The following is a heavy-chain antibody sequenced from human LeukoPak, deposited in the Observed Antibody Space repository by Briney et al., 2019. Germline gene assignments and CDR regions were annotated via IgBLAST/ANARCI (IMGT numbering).Heavy chain of an antibody. CDR3: ACLTTADAFDI. V-gene: IGHV4-59*01. CDR2: IYDSGST. J-gene: IGHJ3*02. Sequence: SETLSLTCTVSGGSISSYYWSWMRQPPGKGLECLGYIYDSGSTNYNPSLKSRVTISVETSKNQFSLKLSSATAADTAVYYCACLTTADAFDIWGQGTMVTVSS. D-gene: IGHD3-22*01. CDR1: GGSISSYY.